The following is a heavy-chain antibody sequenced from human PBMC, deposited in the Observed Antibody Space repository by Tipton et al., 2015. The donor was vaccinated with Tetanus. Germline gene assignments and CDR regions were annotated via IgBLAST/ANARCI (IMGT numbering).Heavy chain of an antibody. CDR2: ISNSGST. D-gene: IGHD3-10*01. CDR3: ARDRGVRGGYYYYHGMDV. CDR1: GGSISSDGAY. Sequence: TLSLTCTVSGGSISSDGAYWSWIRQHPGEGLEWIGYISNSGSTYYNPSFKSRVTISVDTSQKQISLKVNSVTAADTAVYYCARDRGVRGGYYYYHGMDVWGQGTTVTVSS. V-gene: IGHV4-31*03. J-gene: IGHJ6*02.